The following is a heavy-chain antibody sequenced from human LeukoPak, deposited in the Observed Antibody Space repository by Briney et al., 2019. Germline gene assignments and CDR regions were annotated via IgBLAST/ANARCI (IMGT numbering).Heavy chain of an antibody. CDR3: ARVDRSVVASFDY. CDR2: IYYSGST. J-gene: IGHJ4*02. Sequence: PSQTLSLTCNVSGGSISSGDYYWSWIRQPPGKGLEWIGYIYYSGSTYYNPSLKSRVTISVDTSKNQFSLKLSSVTAADTAVYYCARVDRSVVASFDYWGQGTLVTVSS. D-gene: IGHD2-21*01. V-gene: IGHV4-30-4*08. CDR1: GGSISSGDYY.